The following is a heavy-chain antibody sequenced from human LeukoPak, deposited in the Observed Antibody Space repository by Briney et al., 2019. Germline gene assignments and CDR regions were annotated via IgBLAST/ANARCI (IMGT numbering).Heavy chain of an antibody. J-gene: IGHJ4*02. CDR2: ISRIFGTA. CDR1: GGTFSSYA. Sequence: SSVKVSCTASGGTFSSYAISWVRQAPGQGLDWMGGISRIFGTANYAQRFQGRVTITADESTSTAYMELSSLRSEDTAVYYCARSQYSYGQDYWSQGTLVTVSS. V-gene: IGHV1-69*01. D-gene: IGHD5-18*01. CDR3: ARSQYSYGQDY.